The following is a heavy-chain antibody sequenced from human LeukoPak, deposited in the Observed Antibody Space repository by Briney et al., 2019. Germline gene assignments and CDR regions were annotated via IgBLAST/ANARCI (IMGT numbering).Heavy chain of an antibody. D-gene: IGHD2-15*01. CDR2: INHSGST. CDR3: ARGAAPDY. Sequence: SETLSLTCAVYGGSFSGYYWSWIRQPPGKGLEWIGEINHSGSTNYNPSLKSRATISVDTSKNQFSLKLSSVTAADTAVYYCARGAAPDYWGQGTLVTVSS. J-gene: IGHJ4*02. CDR1: GGSFSGYY. V-gene: IGHV4-34*01.